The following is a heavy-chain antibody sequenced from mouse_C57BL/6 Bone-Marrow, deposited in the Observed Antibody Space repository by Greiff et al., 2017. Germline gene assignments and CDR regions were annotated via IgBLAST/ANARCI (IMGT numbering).Heavy chain of an antibody. D-gene: IGHD2-4*01. V-gene: IGHV12-3*01. Sequence: VQLQESGPGLVKPSQSLYLSCSITGFPITSCYYWMWSRQPPGKPLEWMGYITHSGETFYNPSLQSPISITRETSKNQFYLQLNPVTTEDTAMYYCAEDRCMIGLRVLLYYWGQGTLATVSA. CDR2: ITHSGET. CDR3: AEDRCMIGLRVLLYY. CDR1: GFPITSCYY. J-gene: IGHJ3*01.